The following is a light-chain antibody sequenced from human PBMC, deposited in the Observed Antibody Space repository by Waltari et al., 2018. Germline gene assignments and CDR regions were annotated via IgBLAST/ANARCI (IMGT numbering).Light chain of an antibody. CDR1: SSDVGGYSY. V-gene: IGLV2-11*01. CDR2: DVT. J-gene: IGLJ2*01. CDR3: SSYAGSYTVV. Sequence: QSALTQPRSVSGSPGPSVTISCTGTSSDVGGYSYVSWYQQHPGKAPKLMIYDVTKRPSGVPDRFSGSKSGNTASLTISGLQAEDEADYCCSSYAGSYTVVFGGGTKLTVL.